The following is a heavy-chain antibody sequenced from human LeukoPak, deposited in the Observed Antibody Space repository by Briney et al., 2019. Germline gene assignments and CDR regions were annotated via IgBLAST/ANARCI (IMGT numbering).Heavy chain of an antibody. Sequence: GGSLRPSCAASGFTFSSYWMHWVRQAPGKGLVWVSHISGGGSSTSDAESVRGRFTISRDNAKNTLYLQMHSLRPEDTAVYYCARDYSYAMDVWGRGTTVTVSS. CDR2: ISGGGSST. J-gene: IGHJ6*02. V-gene: IGHV3-74*01. CDR3: ARDYSYAMDV. CDR1: GFTFSSYW. D-gene: IGHD2-21*01.